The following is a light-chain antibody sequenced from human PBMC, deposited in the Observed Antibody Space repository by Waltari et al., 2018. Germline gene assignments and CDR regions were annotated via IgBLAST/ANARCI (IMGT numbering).Light chain of an antibody. V-gene: IGKV1D-12*01. CDR1: PGISNW. CDR2: ITS. CDR3: QQTNSLGLT. J-gene: IGKJ4*01. Sequence: DIQMTQSPSSVSASVGDRLTITCRASPGISNWLAWYLQKPGKAPKLLIYITSSLQSGVPSRFSGSGSGTDFTLTISSLQPEEFATYYCQQTNSLGLTFGGGTKVEIK.